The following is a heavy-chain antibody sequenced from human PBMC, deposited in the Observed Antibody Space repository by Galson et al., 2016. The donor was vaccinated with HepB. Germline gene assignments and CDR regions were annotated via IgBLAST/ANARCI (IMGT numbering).Heavy chain of an antibody. J-gene: IGHJ6*02. D-gene: IGHD2-21*02. Sequence: RLSXAVSXXXISTNYMSWVRXAPGSGLEWVSAIYSDGSTYYADSVKGRSTISRDNAKNTLYLQMNSLRVEDTAVYYCARGPGSPVXGDFSHGLDVWGQGATVTVSS. CDR2: IYSDGST. CDR1: XXXISTNY. CDR3: ARGPGSPVXGDFSHGLDV. V-gene: IGHV3-53*01.